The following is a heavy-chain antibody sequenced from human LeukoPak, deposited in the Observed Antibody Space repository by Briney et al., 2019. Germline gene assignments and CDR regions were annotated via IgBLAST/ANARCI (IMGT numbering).Heavy chain of an antibody. CDR1: GFTFSSYG. J-gene: IGHJ4*02. CDR2: IWYDGSNK. CDR3: ARNYYDSSGYYNHDY. V-gene: IGHV3-33*01. Sequence: GSRRLSCAASGFTFSSYGMHWVRQAPGKGLEWVAVIWYDGSNKHYAAHVKGRFTTSRDNSKNTLYLQMNSLRAEDTAVYYCARNYYDSSGYYNHDYWSQGTLVTVSS. D-gene: IGHD3-22*01.